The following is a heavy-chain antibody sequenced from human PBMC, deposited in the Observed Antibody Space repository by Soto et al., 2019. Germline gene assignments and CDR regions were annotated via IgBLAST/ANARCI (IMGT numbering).Heavy chain of an antibody. CDR2: LSGSGTST. V-gene: IGHV3-23*01. J-gene: IGHJ4*02. D-gene: IGHD6-19*01. CDR3: AKATTNGGWLNPFDS. Sequence: EVQLLESGGGLVQPGGSLRLSCAASGFSFVNYAMNWVRQAPGKGLEWVSGLSGSGTSTYYADSVKGRFTISRDNSRDTLFLQMNSLTADDTAVYYCAKATTNGGWLNPFDSWGQGALVTVSS. CDR1: GFSFVNYA.